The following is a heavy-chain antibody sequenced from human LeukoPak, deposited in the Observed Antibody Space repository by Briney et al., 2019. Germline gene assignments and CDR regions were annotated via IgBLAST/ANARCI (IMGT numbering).Heavy chain of an antibody. CDR1: GGSISSGGYY. V-gene: IGHV4-31*03. D-gene: IGHD5-12*01. J-gene: IGHJ4*02. CDR3: ARGAVVATIRGYYFDY. Sequence: SQTLSLTYTVSGGSISSGGYYWSWIRQHPGKGLEWIGYIYYSGSTYYNPSLKSRVTVSVDTSKNQFSLKLSSVTAADTAVYYCARGAVVATIRGYYFDYWGQGTLVTVSS. CDR2: IYYSGST.